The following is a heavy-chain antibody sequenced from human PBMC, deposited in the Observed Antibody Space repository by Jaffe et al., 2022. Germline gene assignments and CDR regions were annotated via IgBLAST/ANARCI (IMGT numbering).Heavy chain of an antibody. Sequence: EFQLVESGGDLVQPGGSLRLSCAASGFTFSSYGMNWVRQAPGKGLEWLSYISGSGSKLYYADSVKGRFTISRDNADSLLYLVMNSLRPDDTAVYYCAPDDFGGDSVGPWGQGTLVTVSS. CDR1: GFTFSSYG. CDR3: APDDFGGDSVGP. J-gene: IGHJ5*02. CDR2: ISGSGSKL. V-gene: IGHV3-48*03. D-gene: IGHD2-21*01.